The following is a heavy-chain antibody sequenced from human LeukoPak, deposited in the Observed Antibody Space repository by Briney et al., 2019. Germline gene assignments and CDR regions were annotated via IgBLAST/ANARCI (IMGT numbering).Heavy chain of an antibody. Sequence: PGGSPRLFFSAPGFNFSSYSINWVRQGPGQGLEWVSSISSRSDYIYYADSVKGRFTLSRDNAKNSLYLQMNSLRAEDTAVYYCARDSSWYDYWGQGTLVTVSS. V-gene: IGHV3-21*01. J-gene: IGHJ4*02. CDR2: ISSRSDYI. CDR1: GFNFSSYS. CDR3: ARDSSWYDY. D-gene: IGHD6-13*01.